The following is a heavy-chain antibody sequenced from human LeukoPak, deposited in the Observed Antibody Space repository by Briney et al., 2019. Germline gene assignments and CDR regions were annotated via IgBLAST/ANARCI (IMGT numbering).Heavy chain of an antibody. Sequence: GGSLRLSCAASGFTFDDYAMHCVRQAPRKGLEWVSGISWNSGSIGYADSVKGRFTISRDNAKNTLYLQMNSLRAEDTAVYYCARDQRSSWYVARWFDPWGQGTLVTVSS. D-gene: IGHD6-13*01. CDR1: GFTFDDYA. CDR2: ISWNSGSI. CDR3: ARDQRSSWYVARWFDP. V-gene: IGHV3-9*01. J-gene: IGHJ5*02.